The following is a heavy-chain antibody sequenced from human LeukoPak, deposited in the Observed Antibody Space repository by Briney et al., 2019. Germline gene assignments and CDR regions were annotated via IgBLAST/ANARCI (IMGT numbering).Heavy chain of an antibody. V-gene: IGHV4-59*08. CDR3: ARGGGGSFHFDY. J-gene: IGHJ4*02. CDR2: IYYSGST. CDR1: GGSISSYY. D-gene: IGHD1-26*01. Sequence: PSETLSLTCTVSGGSISSYYWSWIRQPPGKGLEWIGYIYYSGSTNYNPSLKSRVTISVDTSKNQFSLKLSSVTAADTAVYYCARGGGGSFHFDYWGQGTLVTVSS.